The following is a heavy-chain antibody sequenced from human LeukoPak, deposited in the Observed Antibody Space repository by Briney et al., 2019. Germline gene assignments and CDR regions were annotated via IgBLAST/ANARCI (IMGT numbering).Heavy chain of an antibody. J-gene: IGHJ6*01. CDR3: AKPDGDSTYYYYGMDV. CDR1: GFTFSSYG. V-gene: IGHV3-30*18. CDR2: ISYDGSNK. D-gene: IGHD4-17*01. Sequence: PGRSLRLSCAASGFTFSSYGMHWVRQAPGKGLEGVAVISYDGSNKYYADSVKGRFTISRDNSKNTLYLQMNSLRAEDTAVYYCAKPDGDSTYYYYGMDVWGQGTTVTVSS.